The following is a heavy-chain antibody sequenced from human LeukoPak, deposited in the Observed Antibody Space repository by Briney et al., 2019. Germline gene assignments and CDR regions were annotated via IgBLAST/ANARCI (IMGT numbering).Heavy chain of an antibody. CDR3: AKAGAIEQWLFPNFDY. J-gene: IGHJ4*02. D-gene: IGHD6-19*01. V-gene: IGHV3-30*18. CDR1: GFTFSSYG. Sequence: GRSLRLSCAASGFTFSSYGMHWVRQAPGKGLEWVAVISYDGSNKYYADSVKGRFTISRDNSKNTLYLQMNSLRAEDTAVYYCAKAGAIEQWLFPNFDYWGQGTLVTVSS. CDR2: ISYDGSNK.